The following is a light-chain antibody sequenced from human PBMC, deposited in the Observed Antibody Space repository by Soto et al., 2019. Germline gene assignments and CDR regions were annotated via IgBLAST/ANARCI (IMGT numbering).Light chain of an antibody. J-gene: IGKJ1*01. Sequence: EIVLTQSPGTLSLSPGERATLSCRASQSVIGRQLAWYQHKPGRAPRLLIYGASTRATGIPARFSGSGSGTEFTLTISSLQSEDFAVYYCQQYNNWWTFGQGTKVDIK. CDR1: QSVIGRQ. V-gene: IGKV3-15*01. CDR2: GAS. CDR3: QQYNNWWT.